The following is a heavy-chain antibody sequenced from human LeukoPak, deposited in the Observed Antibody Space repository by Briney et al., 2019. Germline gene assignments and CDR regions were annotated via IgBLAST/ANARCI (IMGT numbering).Heavy chain of an antibody. D-gene: IGHD2-21*02. CDR3: ARGLIYCGGDCYRAFDI. CDR1: GFTFSSYT. Sequence: GGSLRLSCVASGFTFSSYTTNWVRQAPGKGLEWVSYISSSSSRIYYADSVKGRFTISRDNAKNSLYLQMNSLRDEDTAVYYCARGLIYCGGDCYRAFDIWGQGTMVTVSS. V-gene: IGHV3-48*02. J-gene: IGHJ3*02. CDR2: ISSSSSRI.